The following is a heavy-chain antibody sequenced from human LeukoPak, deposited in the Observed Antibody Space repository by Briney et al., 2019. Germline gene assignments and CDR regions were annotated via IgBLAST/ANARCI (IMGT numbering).Heavy chain of an antibody. V-gene: IGHV3-74*01. Sequence: QTGGSLRLSCVVSGLTFSDHWIHWVRQPPGKGLVWVSRIYNDGSATTYADSVKGRFTISRDNAKNTLYLQMNSLRAEDTAVYYCTRESGSSRFFDYWGQGTPVTVSS. CDR1: GLTFSDHW. D-gene: IGHD6-6*01. CDR3: TRESGSSRFFDY. CDR2: IYNDGSAT. J-gene: IGHJ4*02.